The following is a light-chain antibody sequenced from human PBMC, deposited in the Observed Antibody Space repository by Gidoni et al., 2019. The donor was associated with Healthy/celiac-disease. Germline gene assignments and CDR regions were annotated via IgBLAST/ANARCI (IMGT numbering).Light chain of an antibody. CDR2: DVS. V-gene: IGLV2-14*01. Sequence: QSALTQPASVSGSPGQPITISCTGTSSDVGGYNYVSWYQQHPGKAPKLMIYDVSNRPAGVSKRFSGSKSGNTASLTISGRQAEDDADYYCSSYTSSSTLVFGGGTKLTVL. CDR1: SSDVGGYNY. J-gene: IGLJ2*01. CDR3: SSYTSSSTLV.